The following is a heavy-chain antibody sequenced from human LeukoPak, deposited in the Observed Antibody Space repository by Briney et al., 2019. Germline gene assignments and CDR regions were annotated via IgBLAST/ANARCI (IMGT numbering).Heavy chain of an antibody. V-gene: IGHV3-23*01. CDR1: GFTFRNYA. Sequence: GGSLRLSCAASGFTFRNYAMTWVRQAPGKGLKWVSAISGSGGDSTYYADSVRGRFTISRDNSKNTLYLQMNSLRVEDTAVYYCVKGLQWELPFDCWGQGTLVTVSS. J-gene: IGHJ4*02. D-gene: IGHD1-26*01. CDR3: VKGLQWELPFDC. CDR2: ISGSGGDST.